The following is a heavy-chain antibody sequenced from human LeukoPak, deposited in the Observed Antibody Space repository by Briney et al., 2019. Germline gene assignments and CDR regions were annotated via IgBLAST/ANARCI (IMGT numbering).Heavy chain of an antibody. D-gene: IGHD3-9*01. V-gene: IGHV3-48*03. J-gene: IGHJ4*02. CDR2: ISSSGSTI. CDR1: GFTFSSYE. CDR3: AREGAPGVLRYFDWFDY. Sequence: GGSLRLSCAASGFTFSSYEMNWVRQAPGKGLEWVSYISSSGSTIYYADSVKGRFTISRDSAKNSLYLQMNSLRAEDTAVYYCAREGAPGVLRYFDWFDYWGQGTLVTVSS.